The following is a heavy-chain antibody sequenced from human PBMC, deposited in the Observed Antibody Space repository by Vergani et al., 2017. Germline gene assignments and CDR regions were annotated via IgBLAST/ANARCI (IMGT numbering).Heavy chain of an antibody. CDR1: GESIRSGYY. J-gene: IGHJ4*02. V-gene: IGHV4-34*09. Sequence: QVKLQESGPGLLKPSQTLSLTCTVSGESIRSGYYWSWIRQPPGKGLEWIGEINHSGSTNYNPSLKSRVTISVDTSKNQFSLKLSSVTAADTAVYYCARGRIAAKYDSSGYYYEGNYFDYWGQGTLVTVSS. D-gene: IGHD3-22*01. CDR3: ARGRIAAKYDSSGYYYEGNYFDY. CDR2: INHSGST.